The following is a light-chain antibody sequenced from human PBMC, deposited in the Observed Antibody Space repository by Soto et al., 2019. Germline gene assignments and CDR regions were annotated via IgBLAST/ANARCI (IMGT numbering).Light chain of an antibody. CDR1: QTIDSW. Sequence: QMTQSPSTLSASVGDRVTITCRASQTIDSWLAWYQQRPGKPPNLLIYKASTLASGVPSRFSGSGSGTEFTLTINSLQPDDFATYYCQQYHIYSGTFGQGTKVDIK. CDR3: QQYHIYSGT. CDR2: KAS. J-gene: IGKJ1*01. V-gene: IGKV1-5*03.